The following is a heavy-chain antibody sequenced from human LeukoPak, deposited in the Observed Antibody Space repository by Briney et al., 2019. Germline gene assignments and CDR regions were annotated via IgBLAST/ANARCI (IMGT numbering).Heavy chain of an antibody. CDR2: INPNSGGT. D-gene: IGHD3-22*01. V-gene: IGHV1-2*02. Sequence: ASVKVSCKASGYTFTGYYMLWVRQAPGQGLEWMGWINPNSGGTNYGQKFQGRVTMTRDTSIRTAYMELSRLRSDDTAVYYCARVQAMIVVASYYFDYWGQGTLVTVSS. CDR3: ARVQAMIVVASYYFDY. J-gene: IGHJ4*02. CDR1: GYTFTGYY.